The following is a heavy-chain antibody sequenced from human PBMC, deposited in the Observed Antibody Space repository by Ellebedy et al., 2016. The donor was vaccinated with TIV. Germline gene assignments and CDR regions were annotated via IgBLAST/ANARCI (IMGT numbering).Heavy chain of an antibody. V-gene: IGHV3-7*01. J-gene: IGHJ4*02. CDR3: STVEWYRSDY. D-gene: IGHD3-3*01. CDR2: IKQDGSEK. Sequence: GESLKISCAASGFTFSSYWMSWVRQAPGKGLEWVANIKQDGSEKYYVDSVKGRFTISRDSAKNSLYLQMNTLGGEDTAVHYCSTVEWYRSDYWGQGTLVTVSS. CDR1: GFTFSSYW.